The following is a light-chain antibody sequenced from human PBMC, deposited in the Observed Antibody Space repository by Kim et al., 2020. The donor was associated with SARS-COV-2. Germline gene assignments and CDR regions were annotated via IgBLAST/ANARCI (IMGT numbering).Light chain of an antibody. CDR3: QVWDSESDHRVV. V-gene: IGLV3-21*04. J-gene: IGLJ2*01. Sequence: PRKAGRGSCGGNRIGSKGVHWYHEKPGQAPVLVISYDSDRPSGIPERFSGSNSGNTATLTISRVEAGDEGDYYCQVWDSESDHRVVFGGGTQLTVL. CDR2: YDS. CDR1: RIGSKG.